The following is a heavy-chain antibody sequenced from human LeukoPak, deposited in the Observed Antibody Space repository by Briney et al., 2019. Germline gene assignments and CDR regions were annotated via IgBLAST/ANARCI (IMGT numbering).Heavy chain of an antibody. Sequence: GRSLRLSCTASGFTFGDYAMSWVRQAPGKGLEWVGFIRSKAYGGTTKYAASVKGRFTISRDDSKSIAYLQMNSLKTEDTAVYYCTRVRKGYSSLYYFDYWGQGTLVTVSS. V-gene: IGHV3-49*04. J-gene: IGHJ4*02. CDR3: TRVRKGYSSLYYFDY. D-gene: IGHD6-19*01. CDR1: GFTFGDYA. CDR2: IRSKAYGGTT.